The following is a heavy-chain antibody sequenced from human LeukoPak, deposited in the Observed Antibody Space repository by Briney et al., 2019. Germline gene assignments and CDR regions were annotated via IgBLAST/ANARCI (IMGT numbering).Heavy chain of an antibody. Sequence: GGSLRLSCAASGLNFSSYNMNWVRQAPGKRLEWVSYISSSSGIIYYADSVKGRFTISRDNAKNSLYLQMNSLRAEDTAVYYCARGGIDSSSWYNWFDPWGQGTLVTVSS. V-gene: IGHV3-48*01. J-gene: IGHJ5*02. CDR3: ARGGIDSSSWYNWFDP. CDR1: GLNFSSYN. D-gene: IGHD6-13*01. CDR2: ISSSSGII.